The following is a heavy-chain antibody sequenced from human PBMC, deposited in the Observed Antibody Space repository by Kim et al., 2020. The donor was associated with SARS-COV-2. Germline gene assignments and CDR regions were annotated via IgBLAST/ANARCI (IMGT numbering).Heavy chain of an antibody. CDR2: GST. CDR3: ARTQSGDMDF. Sequence: GSTFYAEQFQGRVHVTRDTSTTTVYMEMTRLQSDDTAVYYCARTQSGDMDFWGQGTLVTVSS. V-gene: IGHV1-46*01. J-gene: IGHJ4*02. D-gene: IGHD1-26*01.